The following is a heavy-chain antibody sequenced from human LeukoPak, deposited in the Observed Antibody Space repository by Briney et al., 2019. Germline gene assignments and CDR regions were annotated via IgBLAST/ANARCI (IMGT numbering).Heavy chain of an antibody. V-gene: IGHV3-74*01. CDR3: IRGQTSGIPAD. CDR2: IRTDGSTT. D-gene: IGHD6-13*01. J-gene: IGHJ4*02. CDR1: GFTFSDYW. Sequence: GGSLRLSCAVSGFTFSDYWMHWVRQPPGKGLVWVSRIRTDGSTTDYADFVKGRFTISRDNAQNTLYLQMNGLRVDDTAVYYCIRGQTSGIPADWGQGTLVTVSS.